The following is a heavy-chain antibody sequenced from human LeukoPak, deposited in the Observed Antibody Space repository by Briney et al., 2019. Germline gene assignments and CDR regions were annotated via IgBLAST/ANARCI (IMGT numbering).Heavy chain of an antibody. CDR1: GGSISSGGYY. V-gene: IGHV4-31*03. D-gene: IGHD2-21*01. CDR2: IYYSGST. J-gene: IGHJ4*02. CDR3: ARYGLLWSPALDY. Sequence: PSETLSLTCTVSGGSISSGGYYWSWIRQHPGKGLEWIGYIYYSGSTYYNPSLKSRVTISVDTSKNQFSLKLSSVTAADTAVYYCARYGLLWSPALDYWGQGTLVTVSS.